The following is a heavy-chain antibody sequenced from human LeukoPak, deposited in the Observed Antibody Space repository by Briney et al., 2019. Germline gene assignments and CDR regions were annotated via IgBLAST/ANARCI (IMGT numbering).Heavy chain of an antibody. Sequence: ASVEVSCKASGYTFTSYGISWVRQAPGQGLEWMGWISAYNGNTNYAQKLQGRVAMTTDTSTSTAYMELRSLRSDDTAVYYCATNWGDYGLGDYWGQGTLVTVSS. D-gene: IGHD4-17*01. CDR1: GYTFTSYG. CDR2: ISAYNGNT. J-gene: IGHJ4*02. CDR3: ATNWGDYGLGDY. V-gene: IGHV1-18*01.